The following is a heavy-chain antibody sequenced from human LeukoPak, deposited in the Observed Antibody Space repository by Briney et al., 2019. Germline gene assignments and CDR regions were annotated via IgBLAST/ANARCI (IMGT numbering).Heavy chain of an antibody. CDR2: ITNKPSTYTT. Sequence: PGGSLRLSCAASGFTFTNHYMDWVRQAPGMGLEWIARITNKPSTYTTAYAASVKGRFIVSRDDSKNSLHLQMNSLKTEDTAVYYCARVTTYDFWSGYPGYYFDYWGQGTLVTVSS. J-gene: IGHJ4*02. CDR3: ARVTTYDFWSGYPGYYFDY. CDR1: GFTFTNHY. V-gene: IGHV3-72*01. D-gene: IGHD3-3*01.